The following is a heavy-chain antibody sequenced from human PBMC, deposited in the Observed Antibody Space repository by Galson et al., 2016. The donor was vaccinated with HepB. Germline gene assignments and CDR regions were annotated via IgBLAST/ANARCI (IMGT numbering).Heavy chain of an antibody. CDR2: IFGNGGTT. J-gene: IGHJ2*01. Sequence: SGFTFSSYVMSWVRQAPGKGLEWVSGIFGNGGTTHYADSVKGRFTISRDNSMNTLYLQMNSLRAGDPAVYFCAKGRHDSNYWYFDLWGRGTLVTVSS. CDR1: GFTFSSYV. D-gene: IGHD5-24*01. CDR3: AKGRHDSNYWYFDL. V-gene: IGHV3-23*01.